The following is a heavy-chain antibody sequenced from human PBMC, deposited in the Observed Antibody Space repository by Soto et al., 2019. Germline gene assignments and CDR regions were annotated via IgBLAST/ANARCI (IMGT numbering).Heavy chain of an antibody. J-gene: IGHJ4*02. Sequence: ASVKVSCKASGYTFTGYYLHWVRQAPGQGLEWMGWIDPNSGGTNYAQKFQGRVTMTRDTSISTAYMELSRLRSDDTAVYYCARGRTGTTSYFDYWGQGNLVTVSS. D-gene: IGHD1-1*01. CDR2: IDPNSGGT. CDR1: GYTFTGYY. V-gene: IGHV1-2*02. CDR3: ARGRTGTTSYFDY.